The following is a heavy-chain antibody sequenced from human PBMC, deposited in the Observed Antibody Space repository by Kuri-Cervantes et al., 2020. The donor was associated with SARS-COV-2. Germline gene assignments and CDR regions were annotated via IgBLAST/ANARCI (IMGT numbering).Heavy chain of an antibody. V-gene: IGHV3-23*01. Sequence: LSLTCAASGFTFSSYAMSWVRQAPEKGLEWVSAISGSGGSTYYADSVKGRFTISRDNSKNTLYLQMNSPRAEDTAVYYCAKDRVPAAIQYYYYGMDVWGQGTTVTVSS. J-gene: IGHJ6*02. CDR2: ISGSGGST. D-gene: IGHD2-2*02. CDR1: GFTFSSYA. CDR3: AKDRVPAAIQYYYYGMDV.